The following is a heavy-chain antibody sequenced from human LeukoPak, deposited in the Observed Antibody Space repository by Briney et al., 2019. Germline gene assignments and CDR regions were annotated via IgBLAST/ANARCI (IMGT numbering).Heavy chain of an antibody. Sequence: PSETLSLTCTVSDDSITMYYWTWIRQPPGKGLEWIGYVDHTGSTNFNPSLNGRVSISRDTSKNLFSLRLRSVTAADTAVYYCARERHGHPFDSWGQGTLVTVSS. V-gene: IGHV4-59*01. CDR3: ARERHGHPFDS. J-gene: IGHJ4*02. CDR1: DDSITMYY. CDR2: VDHTGST.